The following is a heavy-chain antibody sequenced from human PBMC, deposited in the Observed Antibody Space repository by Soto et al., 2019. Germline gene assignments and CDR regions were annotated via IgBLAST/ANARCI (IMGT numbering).Heavy chain of an antibody. CDR3: AHSTSTRHYDFWSGPRPDV. CDR2: IYWDEEK. D-gene: IGHD3-3*01. Sequence: SGPTLVNPTQTLTLTCTFSGFSLSTSGVGVGWIRKPPGKALEWLALIYWDEEKHYSPSLKSRLNITKDTSKNQVVLTMTNMDPVDTATYYCAHSTSTRHYDFWSGPRPDVWGQGT. V-gene: IGHV2-5*02. J-gene: IGHJ6*02. CDR1: GFSLSTSGVG.